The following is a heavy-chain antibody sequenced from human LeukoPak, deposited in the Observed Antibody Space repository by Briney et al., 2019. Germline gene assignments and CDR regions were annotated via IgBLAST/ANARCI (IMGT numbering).Heavy chain of an antibody. CDR1: GGSISSSSYY. J-gene: IGHJ3*02. V-gene: IGHV4-39*01. CDR2: IYYSGST. D-gene: IGHD3-22*01. CDR3: ARGRDSSGYDDAFDI. Sequence: SETLPLTCTVSGGSISSSSYYWGWIRQPPGKGLEWIGSIYYSGSTYYNASLKSRGTISVDTSKNQFSLKLSSVTAADTAVYYCARGRDSSGYDDAFDILVQGAMVTVSS.